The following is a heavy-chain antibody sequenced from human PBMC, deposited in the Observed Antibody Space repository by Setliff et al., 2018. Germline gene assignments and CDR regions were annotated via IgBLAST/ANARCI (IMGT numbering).Heavy chain of an antibody. CDR1: GFTFSRYA. V-gene: IGHV3-48*01. Sequence: GGSLRLSCAASGFTFSRYAMNRVRQTPGKGLEWVSYISASSANIQYADSVRGRLTVSRDNARNSLYLQMNSLRGDDAAVYYCASDPSYASSLYYYLEVWGKGTTVTVSS. D-gene: IGHD6-13*01. CDR2: ISASSANI. CDR3: ASDPSYASSLYYYLEV. J-gene: IGHJ6*03.